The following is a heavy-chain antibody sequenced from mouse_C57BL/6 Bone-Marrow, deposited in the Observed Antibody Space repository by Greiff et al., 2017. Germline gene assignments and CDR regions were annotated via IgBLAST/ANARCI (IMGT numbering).Heavy chain of an antibody. J-gene: IGHJ4*01. Sequence: VQLQQPGAELVKPGASVKMSCKASGYTFTSYWLTWVKQRPGQGLEWIGDIYPGRGSTNYNEKFKSKATLTVDTSSSTAYMQLSSLTSEDSAVYYWARRGYSKNAMDYWGQGTSVTVSS. CDR1: GYTFTSYW. CDR3: ARRGYSKNAMDY. V-gene: IGHV1-55*01. CDR2: IYPGRGST. D-gene: IGHD2-5*01.